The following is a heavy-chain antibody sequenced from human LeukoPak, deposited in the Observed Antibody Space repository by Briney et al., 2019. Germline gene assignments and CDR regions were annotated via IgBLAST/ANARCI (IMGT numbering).Heavy chain of an antibody. V-gene: IGHV1-8*01. CDR2: MNPNSGNT. J-gene: IGHJ6*02. CDR3: AIRNTQYYFGMDV. Sequence: ASVKVSCKASGYTFTTYDINWVRQASGQGLEWTGWMNPNSGNTAYAQKFQGRVIMTRSTSINTAYMELSSLTSEDTAVYYCAIRNTQYYFGMDVWGQGTTVTVSS. D-gene: IGHD1/OR15-1a*01. CDR1: GYTFTTYD.